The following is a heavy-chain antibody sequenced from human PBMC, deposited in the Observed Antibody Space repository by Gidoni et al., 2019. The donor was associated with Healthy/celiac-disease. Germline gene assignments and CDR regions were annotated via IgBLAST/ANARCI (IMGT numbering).Heavy chain of an antibody. D-gene: IGHD6-19*01. Sequence: QLQLQESGTGLVQPSQTLSLTCAVSGGSISVGGYSWSWIRQPPGKGLEWIGYIYHSGSTYYNPSLKIRVTVSVDRSKNQFSLKLSSVTAADTAVYYCARGGIAVAGTGFFFDYWGQGTLVTVSS. CDR1: GGSISVGGYS. J-gene: IGHJ4*02. CDR2: IYHSGST. CDR3: ARGGIAVAGTGFFFDY. V-gene: IGHV4-30-2*01.